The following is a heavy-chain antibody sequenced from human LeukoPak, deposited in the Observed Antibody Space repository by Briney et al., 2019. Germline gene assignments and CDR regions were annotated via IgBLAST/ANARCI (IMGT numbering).Heavy chain of an antibody. CDR3: SRDVYYGSGSYRWFDP. CDR1: GLTYSIYS. Sequence: GGSLRLSHAASGLTYSIYSVNCAPHAPGKGLEDVSYISSSRSTIYYPDSVKGRFTISRDNAKNSLYLQMNSLRAEGTAVYYWSRDVYYGSGSYRWFDPWGQGTLVTVSS. CDR2: ISSSRSTI. J-gene: IGHJ5*02. V-gene: IGHV3-48*01. D-gene: IGHD3-10*01.